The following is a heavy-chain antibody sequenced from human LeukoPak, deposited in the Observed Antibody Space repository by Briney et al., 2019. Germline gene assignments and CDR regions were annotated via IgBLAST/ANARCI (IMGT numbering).Heavy chain of an antibody. CDR2: INPNSGGT. CDR1: GYTFTGYY. J-gene: IGHJ6*03. V-gene: IGHV1-2*02. CDR3: ARGQRELPRHYYYYMDV. D-gene: IGHD1-26*01. Sequence: GASVKVSCKASGYTFTGYYMHWVRQAPGQGLEWMGWINPNSGGTNYAQKFQGRVTMTRDTSISTAYMELSRLRSDDTAVYYCARGQRELPRHYYYYMDVWGKGTTVTVSS.